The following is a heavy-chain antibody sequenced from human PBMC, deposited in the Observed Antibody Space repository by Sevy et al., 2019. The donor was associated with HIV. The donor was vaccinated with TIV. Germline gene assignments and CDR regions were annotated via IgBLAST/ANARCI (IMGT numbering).Heavy chain of an antibody. J-gene: IGHJ5*02. CDR2: IIPIFGTA. V-gene: IGHV1-69*13. D-gene: IGHD6-13*01. CDR1: GGTFSSYA. CDR3: ARSGIATNWFDP. Sequence: ASVKVSCKASGGTFSSYAISWVRQAPGQGLEGMGGIIPIFGTANYAQKFQGRVTITADESTSTAYMELSSLRSEDTAVYYCARSGIATNWFDPWGQGTLVTVSS.